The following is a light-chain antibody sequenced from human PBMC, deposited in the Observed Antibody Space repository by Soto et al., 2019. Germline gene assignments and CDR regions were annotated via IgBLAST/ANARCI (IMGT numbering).Light chain of an antibody. J-gene: IGKJ1*01. Sequence: ILMTQAPSSLSASVGDRVTITCRASQSISSWLAWYQQKPGKAPKLLIYKASTLKSGVPSRFSGSGSGTEFTLTISSLQPDDFATYYCQHYNSYSEAFGQATKVDI. V-gene: IGKV1-5*03. CDR1: QSISSW. CDR2: KAS. CDR3: QHYNSYSEA.